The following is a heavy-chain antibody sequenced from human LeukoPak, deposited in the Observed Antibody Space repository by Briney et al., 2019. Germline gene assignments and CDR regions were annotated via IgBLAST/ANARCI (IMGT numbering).Heavy chain of an antibody. CDR2: INPHSGGI. J-gene: IGHJ6*03. Sequence: ASVKVSCKTSGYTFTGYYIHWVRQAPGQGLEWMGRINPHSGGINYAQKFQDRVTMTWDTSISTAYMELSSLRSEDTAVYYCARGIRFLEWLLYRDYYYYYMDVWGKGTTVTVSS. CDR3: ARGIRFLEWLLYRDYYYYYMDV. CDR1: GYTFTGYY. D-gene: IGHD3-3*01. V-gene: IGHV1-2*02.